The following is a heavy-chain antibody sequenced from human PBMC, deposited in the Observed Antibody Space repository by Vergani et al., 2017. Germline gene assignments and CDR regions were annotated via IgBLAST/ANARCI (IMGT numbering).Heavy chain of an antibody. CDR3: ARGQQSPTY. CDR2: ISNSGSNI. Sequence: EVQLVESGGGLVQPGGSLRLSCAASGFTFSSYSMNWVRQAPGKGLEWVSYISNSGSNINYADSVKGRFTVSRDNAKNSLYLQMNSLRAEDTAVYYCARGQQSPTYWGQGTLVTVSS. J-gene: IGHJ4*02. CDR1: GFTFSSYS. V-gene: IGHV3-48*04. D-gene: IGHD4-11*01.